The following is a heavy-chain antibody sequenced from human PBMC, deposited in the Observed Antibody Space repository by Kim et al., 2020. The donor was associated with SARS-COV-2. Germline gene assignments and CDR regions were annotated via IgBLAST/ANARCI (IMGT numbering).Heavy chain of an antibody. D-gene: IGHD2-8*01. V-gene: IGHV3-11*01. J-gene: IGHJ4*02. CDR2: INSDGSTI. Sequence: GGSLRLSCAASGFTFSDYDMTWIRQAPGKGLEWVGYINSDGSTIKKADAAKGQLTITRDRDKKFLSLQLHRLRPDDTAVLYCVREQANWGKATLVTVSP. CDR1: GFTFSDYD. CDR3: VREQAN.